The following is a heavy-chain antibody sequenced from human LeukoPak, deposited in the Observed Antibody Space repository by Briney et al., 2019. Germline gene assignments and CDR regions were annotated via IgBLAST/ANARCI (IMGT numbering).Heavy chain of an antibody. CDR2: IYSGGST. Sequence: GGSLRLSCAASGFTVSSNYMSWVRQAPGKGLEWVSVIYSGGSTYYADSVKGRFTISRDNSENTLYLQMNSLRAEDTAVYYCARDSPYYYYYMDVWGKGTTVTVSS. V-gene: IGHV3-53*01. J-gene: IGHJ6*03. CDR3: ARDSPYYYYYMDV. CDR1: GFTVSSNY.